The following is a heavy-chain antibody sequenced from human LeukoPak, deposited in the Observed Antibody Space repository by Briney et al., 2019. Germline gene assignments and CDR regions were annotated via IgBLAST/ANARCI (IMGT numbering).Heavy chain of an antibody. CDR2: IKSKTDGGTT. J-gene: IGHJ4*02. CDR1: GFTFSNAW. Sequence: KPGGSLRLSCAASGFTFSNAWMSWVRQAPGKGLEWVGRIKSKTDGGTTDYAAPVKGRFTISRDDSKNTLYLQMYSLRAEDTAVYYCARDEEGGLVGATTLSSYWGQGTLVTVSS. CDR3: ARDEEGGLVGATTLSSY. V-gene: IGHV3-15*01. D-gene: IGHD1-26*01.